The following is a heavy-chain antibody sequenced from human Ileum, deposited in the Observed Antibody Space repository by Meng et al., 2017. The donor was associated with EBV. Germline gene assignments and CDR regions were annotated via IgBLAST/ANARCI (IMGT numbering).Heavy chain of an antibody. D-gene: IGHD3-22*01. J-gene: IGHJ4*02. CDR3: ARNVPGTSAYYD. CDR1: GYSLSSTNW. Sequence: QGHRKGLGPGLCQPSDPRSTTCDVSGYSLSSTNWWGGIRQPPGKGLEWIGYIYYSGSTSYNPSLKSRVTMSVDTSKNQFSLNLNSVTAVDTAVYYCARNVPGTSAYYDWGQGTLVTVSS. V-gene: IGHV4-28*01. CDR2: IYYSGST.